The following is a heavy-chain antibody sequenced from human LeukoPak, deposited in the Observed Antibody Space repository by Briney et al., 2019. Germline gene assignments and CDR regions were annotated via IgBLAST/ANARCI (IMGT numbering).Heavy chain of an antibody. V-gene: IGHV4-38-2*01. CDR3: ARGLAAAAHDY. D-gene: IGHD6-13*01. CDR2: IYHSGST. CDR1: GYSISSGYY. J-gene: IGHJ4*02. Sequence: SETLSLTCAVSGYSISSGYYWGWIRQPPGKGLEWIGSIYHSGSTYYNPSLKSRVTISVDTSKNQFSLKLSSVTAADTAVYYCARGLAAAAHDYWGQGTLVTVSS.